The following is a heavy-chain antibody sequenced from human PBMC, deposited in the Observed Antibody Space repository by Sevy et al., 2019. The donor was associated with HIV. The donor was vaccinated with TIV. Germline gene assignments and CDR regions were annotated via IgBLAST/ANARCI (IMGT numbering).Heavy chain of an antibody. V-gene: IGHV3-48*02. J-gene: IGHJ6*02. CDR2: ISSSSSTI. CDR1: GFTFSSYS. D-gene: IGHD4-17*01. CDR3: ARDLDYGEYYYYGMDV. Sequence: GGSLRLSCVASGFTFSSYSMNWVRQAPGKGLEWVSYISSSSSTIYYADSVKGRFTISRDNAKNSLYLQMNSLRDEDTAVYYCARDLDYGEYYYYGMDVWGQGTTVTVSS.